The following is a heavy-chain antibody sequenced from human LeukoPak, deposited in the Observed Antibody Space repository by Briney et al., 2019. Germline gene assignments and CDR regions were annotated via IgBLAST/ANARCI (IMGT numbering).Heavy chain of an antibody. V-gene: IGHV1-69*06. CDR1: GGTFSSYA. D-gene: IGHD1-1*01. CDR3: ATLYNWNAADLWDY. CDR2: IIPIFGTA. Sequence: GASVKVSCKASGGTFSSYAISWVRQAPGQGLEWMGGIIPIFGTANYAQKFQGRVTITADKSTSTAYMELSSLRSEDTAVYYCATLYNWNAADLWDYWGQGTLVTVSS. J-gene: IGHJ4*02.